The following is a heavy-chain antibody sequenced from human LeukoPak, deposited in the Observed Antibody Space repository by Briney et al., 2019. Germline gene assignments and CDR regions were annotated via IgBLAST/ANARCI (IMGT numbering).Heavy chain of an antibody. D-gene: IGHD2-8*01. CDR2: IYYSGST. J-gene: IGHJ5*02. CDR1: GFTFGSYA. CDR3: ARGSCTDGVCYRANWFDP. V-gene: IGHV4-59*12. Sequence: GSLRLSCAVSGFTFGSYAISWVRQAPGKGLEWIGYIYYSGSTNYNPSLKSRVTISVDTSKNQVSLKLSSVTATDTAVYYCARGSCTDGVCYRANWFDPWGQGTLVTVSS.